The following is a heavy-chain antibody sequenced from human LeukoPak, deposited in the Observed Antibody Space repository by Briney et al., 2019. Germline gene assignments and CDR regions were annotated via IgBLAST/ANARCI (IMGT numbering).Heavy chain of an antibody. CDR3: ARDWVRSLDP. CDR2: ISSSGSTI. D-gene: IGHD3-16*01. Sequence: LSLTCAVYGGSFSGYYWSWIRQAPGKGLEWVSYISSSGSTIYYADSVKGRFTISRDNAKNSLYLQMNSLRAEDTAVYYCARDWVRSLDPWGQGTLVTVSS. CDR1: GGSFSGYY. J-gene: IGHJ5*02. V-gene: IGHV3-11*01.